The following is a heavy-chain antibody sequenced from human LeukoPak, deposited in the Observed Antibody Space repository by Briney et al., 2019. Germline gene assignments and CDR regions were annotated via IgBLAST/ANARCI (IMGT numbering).Heavy chain of an antibody. V-gene: IGHV3-53*01. D-gene: IGHD6-19*01. Sequence: GGSLRLSCAASGFTDSNNYMSWVRQAPGKGLEWVSVIYSGGGTFYSEFVKGRFTISRDYSKNTLYLQMNSLRADDTAVYYCARDSNGPAFWGQGTLVTVSS. CDR3: ARDSNGPAF. J-gene: IGHJ4*02. CDR2: IYSGGGT. CDR1: GFTDSNNY.